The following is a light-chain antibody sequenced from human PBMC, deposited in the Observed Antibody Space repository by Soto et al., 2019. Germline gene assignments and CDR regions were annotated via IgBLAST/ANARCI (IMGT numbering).Light chain of an antibody. J-gene: IGKJ1*01. CDR3: QQYEGSPQT. V-gene: IGKV3-11*01. Sequence: EIVLTQSPATLSLSPWERATLSCRASQSVSSYLAWYQQKPGQAPRLLIYDASTRATGSPDRGSGSGSGEVVTLTSSRLENEDVGVYHCQQYEGSPQTFGQGTKVDIK. CDR1: QSVSSY. CDR2: DAS.